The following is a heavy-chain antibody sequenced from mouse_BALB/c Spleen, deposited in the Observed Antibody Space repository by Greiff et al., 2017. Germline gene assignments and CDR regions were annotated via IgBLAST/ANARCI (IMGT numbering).Heavy chain of an antibody. V-gene: IGHV5-17*02. J-gene: IGHJ4*01. CDR3: ARNGKEDAMDY. D-gene: IGHD2-1*01. CDR2: ISSGSSTI. Sequence: DVKVVESGGGLVQPGGSRKLSCAASGFTFSSFGMHWVRQAPEKGLEWVAYISSGSSTIYYADTVKGRFTISRDNPKNTLFLQMTSLRSEDTAMYYCARNGKEDAMDYWGQGTSVTVSS. CDR1: GFTFSSFG.